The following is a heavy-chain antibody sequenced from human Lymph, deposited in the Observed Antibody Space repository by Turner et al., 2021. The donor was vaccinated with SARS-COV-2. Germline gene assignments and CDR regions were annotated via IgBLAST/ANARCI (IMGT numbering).Heavy chain of an antibody. CDR1: GGSISSSSYY. Sequence: QLQLQESGPGLVKPSETLSLTCTVSGGSISSSSYYWGWIRQPPGKGLEWIGNFFYSGSTYYNPSLKSRVTISEDTSKNQVSLKLTSVTAADTAVYYCGVGPTRWYFQHWGQGTLVTVSS. CDR3: GVGPTRWYFQH. CDR2: FFYSGST. V-gene: IGHV4-39*01. J-gene: IGHJ1*01. D-gene: IGHD1-26*01.